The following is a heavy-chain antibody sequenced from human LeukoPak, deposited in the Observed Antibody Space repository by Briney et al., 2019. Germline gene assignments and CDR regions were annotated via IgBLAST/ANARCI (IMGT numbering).Heavy chain of an antibody. J-gene: IGHJ3*02. Sequence: PGGSLRLSCAASGFTFSRYWMHWVRQVPGMGLMWVSRINSDGSSTSYAESVKGRFTISRYNAKNTLYLQMNSLRGEDTAVYYCARENDSIGYYLDAFDMWGPGTMVTVSS. CDR1: GFTFSRYW. CDR3: ARENDSIGYYLDAFDM. D-gene: IGHD3-22*01. CDR2: INSDGSST. V-gene: IGHV3-74*01.